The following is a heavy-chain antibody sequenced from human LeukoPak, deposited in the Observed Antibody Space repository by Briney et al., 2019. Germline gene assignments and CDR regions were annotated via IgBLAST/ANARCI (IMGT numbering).Heavy chain of an antibody. CDR1: GFTFSSYG. D-gene: IGHD1-26*01. V-gene: IGHV3-30*02. CDR2: IRYDGSNK. Sequence: GGSLRLSCAASGFTFSSYGMHWVRQAPGKGLEWVAFIRYDGSNKYYADSVKDRFTISRDNSKNTLYLQMNSLRDEDTAVYYCAKDREGATSWGFDYWGQGTLVTVSS. J-gene: IGHJ4*02. CDR3: AKDREGATSWGFDY.